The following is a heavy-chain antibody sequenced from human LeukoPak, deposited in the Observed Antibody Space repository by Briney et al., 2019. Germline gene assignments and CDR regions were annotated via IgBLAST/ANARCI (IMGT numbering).Heavy chain of an antibody. CDR1: GFTFSSYS. CDR2: IYSGGST. CDR3: ARAGAFLRYYGMDV. V-gene: IGHV3-53*04. Sequence: GGSLRLSCAASGFTFSSYSMNWVRQAPGKGLEWVSVIYSGGSTYYADSVKGRFTISRHNSKNTLYLQMNSLRAEDTAVYYCARAGAFLRYYGMDVWGQGTTVTVSS. J-gene: IGHJ6*02.